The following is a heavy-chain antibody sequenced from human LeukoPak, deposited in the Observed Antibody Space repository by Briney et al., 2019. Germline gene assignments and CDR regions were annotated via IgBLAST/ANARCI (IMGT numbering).Heavy chain of an antibody. CDR1: GGSISSYH. D-gene: IGHD3-3*01. CDR2: IYYTGST. J-gene: IGHJ6*02. Sequence: SETLSLTCTVSGGSISSYHWSWIRRPPGKGLEWIGQIYYTGSTNYNPSLKSRVTISLDTSKNQFSLKLSSVTAADTAVYYCTRSLGVVIHGGMDVWGQGTTVTVSS. V-gene: IGHV4-59*01. CDR3: TRSLGVVIHGGMDV.